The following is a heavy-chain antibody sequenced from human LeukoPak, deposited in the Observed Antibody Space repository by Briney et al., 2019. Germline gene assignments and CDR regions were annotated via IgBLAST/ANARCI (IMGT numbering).Heavy chain of an antibody. D-gene: IGHD3-22*01. CDR2: IYSGGST. Sequence: PGGSLRLSRAASGFTVSSSYMSWVRQAPGKGLEWVSVIYSGGSTYYADSVKGRFTISRDNSKNTLYLQMNSLRAEDTAVYYCATEGQYYDSSGYPTWTFDSWGQGTLVTVSS. V-gene: IGHV3-66*02. CDR1: GFTVSSSY. CDR3: ATEGQYYDSSGYPTWTFDS. J-gene: IGHJ4*02.